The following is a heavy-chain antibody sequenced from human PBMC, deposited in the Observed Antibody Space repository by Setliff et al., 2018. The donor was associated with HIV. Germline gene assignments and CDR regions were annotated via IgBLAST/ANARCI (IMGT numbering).Heavy chain of an antibody. Sequence: KPSETLSLTCTVSGDSITSRPYWTWVRQPAGRGLEWIGRIYTSGSTNYNPSLKSRVSMSIDTSDNQFSLNLNSVTAADTAVYYCAGEFAYWGQGALVTV. V-gene: IGHV4-4*07. J-gene: IGHJ4*02. D-gene: IGHD3-10*01. CDR2: IYTSGST. CDR3: AGEFAY. CDR1: GDSITSRPY.